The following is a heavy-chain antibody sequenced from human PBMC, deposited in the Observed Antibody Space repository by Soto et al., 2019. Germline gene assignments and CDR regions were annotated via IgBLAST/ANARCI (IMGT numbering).Heavy chain of an antibody. Sequence: ASVKVSCKASGYTFTTYWMHWLRQAPGQGLEWLGLIRPRGGDTTYAQGFQGRVTLTSDTSTSTVYMELTSLTSEDTAVYYCATGGGKSYDYWGQGTPVTVSS. CDR3: ATGGGKSYDY. J-gene: IGHJ4*02. D-gene: IGHD1-26*01. CDR1: GYTFTTYW. V-gene: IGHV1-46*03. CDR2: IRPRGGDT.